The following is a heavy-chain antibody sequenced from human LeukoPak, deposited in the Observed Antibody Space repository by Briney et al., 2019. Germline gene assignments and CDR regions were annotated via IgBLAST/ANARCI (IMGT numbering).Heavy chain of an antibody. CDR3: ARGRGVWGSYRPNYFDY. CDR1: GGSINNYY. J-gene: IGHJ4*02. Sequence: SETLSLTCAVSGGSINNYYWSWIRQPAGKGLEWIGRIFTSGSTNYNPSLKSRVTISVDTSKNQFSLKLSSVTAADTAVYYCARGRGVWGSYRPNYFDYWGQGTLVTVSS. CDR2: IFTSGST. V-gene: IGHV4-4*07. D-gene: IGHD3-16*02.